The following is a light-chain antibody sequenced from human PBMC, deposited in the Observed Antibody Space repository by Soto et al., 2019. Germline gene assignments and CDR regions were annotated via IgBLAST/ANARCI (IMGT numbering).Light chain of an antibody. CDR2: GVS. Sequence: LSWLPGERATLSCRASQSVSTNLAWYQHKPGQAPRLLIYGVSTRATGIPARFSGSASGTEFTLTISSLQSEDFAVYSCQQYNDWPITFGPGTRREIK. CDR1: QSVSTN. J-gene: IGKJ5*01. CDR3: QQYNDWPIT. V-gene: IGKV3-15*01.